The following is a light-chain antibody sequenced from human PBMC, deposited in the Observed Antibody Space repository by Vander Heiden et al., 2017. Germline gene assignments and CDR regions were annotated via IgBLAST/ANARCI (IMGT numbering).Light chain of an antibody. V-gene: IGLV1-44*01. CDR3: AAWDDSLNGPV. Sequence: QSVLTQPLSASGTPGQRVTISCSGSSPNIGSNTVNWYQQLPGTAPKLLIYNNNQRPSGVPDRFSGSKSGTSASLAISGLQSEDEADYYCAAWDDSLNGPVFGGGTKLTVL. CDR1: SPNIGSNT. J-gene: IGLJ2*01. CDR2: NNN.